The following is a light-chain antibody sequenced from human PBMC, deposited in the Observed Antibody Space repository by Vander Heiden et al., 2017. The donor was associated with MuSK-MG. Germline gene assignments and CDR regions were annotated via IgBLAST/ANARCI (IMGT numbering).Light chain of an antibody. V-gene: IGKV1-33*01. CDR2: DAF. Sequence: DIQMTQSPSSLSASVGDRVTITCQASQDINNYLNWYQQKPGKAPNLLVYDAFNLEAGVPSRFSGSGSGTDFTFTISSLQPEDIATYYCQQDYTLPLTFGAGTKVELK. CDR1: QDINNY. CDR3: QQDYTLPLT. J-gene: IGKJ4*01.